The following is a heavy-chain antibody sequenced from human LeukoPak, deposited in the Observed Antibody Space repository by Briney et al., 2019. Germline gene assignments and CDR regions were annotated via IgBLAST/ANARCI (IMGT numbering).Heavy chain of an antibody. J-gene: IGHJ6*03. Sequence: ASVKVSCKASGYTFTSYGISWVRQAPGQGLEWMGWISAYNGNTNYAQKLQGRVTMTTDTSTSTAYMELRSLRSDDTAVYYWARDLRLWELFYYYYMDVWGKGTTVTVSS. CDR3: ARDLRLWELFYYYYMDV. D-gene: IGHD1-26*01. V-gene: IGHV1-18*01. CDR2: ISAYNGNT. CDR1: GYTFTSYG.